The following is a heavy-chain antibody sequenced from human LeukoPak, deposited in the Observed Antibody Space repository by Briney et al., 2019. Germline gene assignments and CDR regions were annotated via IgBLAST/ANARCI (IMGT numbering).Heavy chain of an antibody. CDR3: ARQGFDHANRAFDI. J-gene: IGHJ3*02. CDR2: TYYRSKWST. V-gene: IGHV6-1*01. Sequence: SQTLSLTCAISGDSVSSNSAAWNWIRKSPSRGLEWLGRTYYRSKWSTDYAVSVKSRITVNPDTSKNQFSLQLNSVTPEDTAVYYCARQGFDHANRAFDIWGQGTMVTVSS. D-gene: IGHD3-9*01. CDR1: GDSVSSNSAA.